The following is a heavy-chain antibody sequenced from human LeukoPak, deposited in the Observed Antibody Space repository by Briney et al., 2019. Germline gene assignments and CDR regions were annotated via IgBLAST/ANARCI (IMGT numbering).Heavy chain of an antibody. CDR3: ARHPILVRGVYYMDV. CDR2: IYPGDSDT. CDR1: GYSFTNYW. J-gene: IGHJ6*03. V-gene: IGHV5-51*01. D-gene: IGHD3-10*01. Sequence: GESLQISCKGSGYSFTNYWIGWVRQMPGKGLEWMGIIYPGDSDTRYSPSFQGQVTISADKSISTAYLQWSSLKASDTAMYYCARHPILVRGVYYMDVWGKGTTVTVSS.